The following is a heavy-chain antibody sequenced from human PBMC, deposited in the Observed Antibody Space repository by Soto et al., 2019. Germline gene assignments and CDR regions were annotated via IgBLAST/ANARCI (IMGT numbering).Heavy chain of an antibody. D-gene: IGHD3-22*01. CDR1: GGSISSSSYY. V-gene: IGHV4-39*01. CDR2: IYYSGST. Sequence: SETLSLTCTVSGGSISSSSYYWGWIRQPPGKGLEWIGSIYYSGSTYYNPSLKSRVTISVDTSKNQFSLKLSSVTAADTAVYYCARRNYYDSSGYYDRAYWGQGTLVTVS. CDR3: ARRNYYDSSGYYDRAY. J-gene: IGHJ4*02.